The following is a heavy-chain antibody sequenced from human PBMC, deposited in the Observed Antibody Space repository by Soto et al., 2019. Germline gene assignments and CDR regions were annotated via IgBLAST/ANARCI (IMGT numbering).Heavy chain of an antibody. CDR1: GFNFSSFA. CDR3: AKPISGYYAPSDH. D-gene: IGHD3-22*01. Sequence: PGGSLRLSCTASGFNFSSFAMSWVRQAPGKGLEWVSVISDSGGSTYYADSVRGRFTISRDNSKSTLFLQMNSLRGDDTAIYYCAKPISGYYAPSDHWGQGT. V-gene: IGHV3-23*01. J-gene: IGHJ4*02. CDR2: ISDSGGST.